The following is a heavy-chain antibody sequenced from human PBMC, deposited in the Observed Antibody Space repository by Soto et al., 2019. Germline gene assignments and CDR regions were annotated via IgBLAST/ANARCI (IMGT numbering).Heavy chain of an antibody. V-gene: IGHV1-69*13. CDR2: IIPIFGTA. D-gene: IGHD3-22*01. J-gene: IGHJ4*02. CDR1: GGTFSSYA. CDR3: AMYYYDSSGYGY. Sequence: ASVKVSCKASGGTFSSYAISWVRQAPGQGLEWMGGIIPIFGTANYAQKFQGRVTITADESTSTAYMELSSLRSEDTAVYYCAMYYYDSSGYGYWGQGTLVTVS.